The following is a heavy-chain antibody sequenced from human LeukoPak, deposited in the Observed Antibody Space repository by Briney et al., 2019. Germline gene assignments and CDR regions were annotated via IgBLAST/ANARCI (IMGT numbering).Heavy chain of an antibody. CDR1: GYTLTELS. D-gene: IGHD3-9*01. J-gene: IGHJ4*02. V-gene: IGHV1-24*01. Sequence: ASVKVSCKVSGYTLTELSMHWVRQAPGKGLEWMGGFDPEDGETIYAQKFQGRVTMTEDTSTDTAYMELGSLRSEDTAVYYCATVRAYYDILTGYKDWGQGTLVTVSS. CDR2: FDPEDGET. CDR3: ATVRAYYDILTGYKD.